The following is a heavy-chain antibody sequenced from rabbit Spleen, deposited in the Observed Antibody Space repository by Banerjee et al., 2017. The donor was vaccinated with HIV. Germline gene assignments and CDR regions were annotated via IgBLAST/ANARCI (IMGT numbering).Heavy chain of an antibody. V-gene: IGHV1S45*01. J-gene: IGHJ6*01. CDR1: EFSFSDRDV. CDR3: ARDTGTSFSTYGMDL. D-gene: IGHD7-1*01. Sequence: QEQLVESGGGLVKPEGSLTVTCKASEFSFSDRDVMCWVRQAPGKGLEWIACINTATGKAVYASWAKGRFTISKTSSTTVTLQMSSLTAADTATYFCARDTGTSFSTYGMDLWGQGTLVTVS. CDR2: INTATGKA.